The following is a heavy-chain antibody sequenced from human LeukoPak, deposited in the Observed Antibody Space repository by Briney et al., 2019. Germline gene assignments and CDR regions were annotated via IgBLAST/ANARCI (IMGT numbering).Heavy chain of an antibody. V-gene: IGHV3-30*03. CDR3: AGVSESGWYYFDY. CDR2: ISYDGTNK. J-gene: IGHJ4*02. D-gene: IGHD6-19*01. CDR1: GFTFSTYA. Sequence: GGSLRLSCAASGFTFSTYAVHWVRQAPGKGLEWVAVISYDGTNKYYADSVKGRFSISRDNSKNTLYLQMGSLTDEDTAVYYCAGVSESGWYYFDYWGQGALVTVSS.